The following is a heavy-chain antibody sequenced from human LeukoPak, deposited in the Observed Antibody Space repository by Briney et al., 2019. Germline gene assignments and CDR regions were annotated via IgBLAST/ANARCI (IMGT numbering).Heavy chain of an antibody. D-gene: IGHD1-26*01. Sequence: ASVKVSCKASGYTFTSYYMHWVRQAPGQGLEWMGIINPSGGATNYPQKFQGRVTMTRDTSTSTVYMELSSLRSEDTAVYCCARSWVDYWGQGTLVTVSS. CDR2: INPSGGAT. CDR1: GYTFTSYY. V-gene: IGHV1-46*01. J-gene: IGHJ4*02. CDR3: ARSWVDY.